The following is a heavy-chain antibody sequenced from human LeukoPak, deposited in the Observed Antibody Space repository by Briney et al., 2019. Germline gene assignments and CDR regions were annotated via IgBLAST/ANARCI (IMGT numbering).Heavy chain of an antibody. D-gene: IGHD6-13*01. V-gene: IGHV3-30*02. CDR2: IRYDGSNK. CDR1: GFTFSSYG. CDR3: AKGPAAGTAADLGDASDI. Sequence: GGTLRLSCAASGFTFSSYGMHWVRQAPGKGLEWVAFIRYDGSNKYYADSVKGRFTISRDNSKNTLYLQMNSLRAEDAAVYYCAKGPAAGTAADLGDASDICGQGTMVTVSS. J-gene: IGHJ3*02.